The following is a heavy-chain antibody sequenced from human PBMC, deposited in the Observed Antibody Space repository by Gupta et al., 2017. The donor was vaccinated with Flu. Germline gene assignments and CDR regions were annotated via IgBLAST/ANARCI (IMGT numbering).Heavy chain of an antibody. CDR1: GFTFRRYG. D-gene: IGHD2-15*01. V-gene: IGHV3-23*01. Sequence: EVQLLESGGDLAQPGGSLKLSCAASGFTFRRYGMSWVRQAPGKGLEWVSTIMENGGEHYAESGQGRFVVSRDNSKNIVYLQMNSLRAEDTAVYYCAKHRDCRIYNVDIDQWGQGALVPIS. CDR3: AKHRDCRIYNVDIDQ. J-gene: IGHJ4*02. CDR2: IMENGGE.